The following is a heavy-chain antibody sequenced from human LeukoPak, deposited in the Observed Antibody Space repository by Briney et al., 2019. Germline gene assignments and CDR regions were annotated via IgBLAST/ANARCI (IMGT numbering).Heavy chain of an antibody. CDR1: GGSFSGYY. CDR2: IYYSGST. J-gene: IGHJ6*03. Sequence: PWETLSLTCGVSGGSFSGYYWSWIRQPPGKGLEWIGYIYYSGSTYYNPSLERRVTISVDTSKNKLSLKLISVTAADTAVYYCAKSGRTQQRYYYMDVWGKGTTVTVSS. V-gene: IGHV4-59*04. D-gene: IGHD1/OR15-1a*01. CDR3: AKSGRTQQRYYYMDV.